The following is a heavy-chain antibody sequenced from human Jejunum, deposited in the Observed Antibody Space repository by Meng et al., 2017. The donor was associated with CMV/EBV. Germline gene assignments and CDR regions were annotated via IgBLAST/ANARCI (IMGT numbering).Heavy chain of an antibody. D-gene: IGHD6-19*01. Sequence: LAWAASRLSVIRNCVSWGRRGPGRWLGWVSVIYAGGRTYNTDSVKGRFTISRDNSNNTLYLQMDSLGVEDSAVYYGGGAVGGGHSDYWGQGTLVTVSS. CDR1: RLSVIRNC. V-gene: IGHV3-53*01. CDR2: IYAGGRT. J-gene: IGHJ4*02. CDR3: GGAVGGGHSDY.